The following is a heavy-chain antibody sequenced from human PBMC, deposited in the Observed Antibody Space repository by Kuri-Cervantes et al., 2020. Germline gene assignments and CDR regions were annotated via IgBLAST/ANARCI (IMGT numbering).Heavy chain of an antibody. CDR2: IYHSGST. CDR3: ARAEGSGSYYYYYGMDV. V-gene: IGHV4-30-2*01. Sequence: SCAVSGGSISSGGYSWSWIRQPPGKGLEWIGYIYHSGSTYYNPSLKSRVTISVDRSKNQFSLKLSSVTAADTAVYYCARAEGSGSYYYYYGMDVWGQGTTVTVSS. D-gene: IGHD3-10*01. CDR1: GGSISSGGYS. J-gene: IGHJ6*02.